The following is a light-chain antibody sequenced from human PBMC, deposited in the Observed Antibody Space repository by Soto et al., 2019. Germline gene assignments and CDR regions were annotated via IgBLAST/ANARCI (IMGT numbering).Light chain of an antibody. V-gene: IGKV1-5*03. J-gene: IGKJ1*01. CDR3: QQYDTHSWT. CDR2: KAS. Sequence: DIQMTQSPSTLSASVGDRVTITCRASQSLRNWLAWYQQKPGKAPKLLIYKASSLESGVPSRFGGSGSGAEFTLTINGLQPDDFATYYCQQYDTHSWTFGQGTKVEIK. CDR1: QSLRNW.